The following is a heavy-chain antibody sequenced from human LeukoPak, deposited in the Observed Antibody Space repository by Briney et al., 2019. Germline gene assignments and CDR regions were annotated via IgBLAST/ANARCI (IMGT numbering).Heavy chain of an antibody. CDR2: INSDGSNS. CDR3: ARGGGDHAFDI. J-gene: IGHJ3*02. V-gene: IGHV3-74*01. CDR1: GFTFSSYW. Sequence: GGSLRLSCAASGFTFSSYWMHWVRQAPGKGLVWVSRINSDGSNSIYADSVKGRFTISRANAKNTLYLQLSGLRADDTAVYYCARGGGDHAFDIWGQGTMVTVSS. D-gene: IGHD3-16*01.